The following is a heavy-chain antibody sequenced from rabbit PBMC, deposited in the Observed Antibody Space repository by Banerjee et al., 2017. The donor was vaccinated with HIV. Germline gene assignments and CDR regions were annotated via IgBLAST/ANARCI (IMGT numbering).Heavy chain of an antibody. V-gene: IGHV1S7*01. CDR1: GFDFNNYG. J-gene: IGHJ4*01. D-gene: IGHD2-1*01. CDR2: IYPGKRST. Sequence: QLKETGGGLVQPGGSLTLSCKASGFDFNNYGISWVRQAPGKGLEWIGIIYPGKRSTDYANGLNGRFTISSDNAQNTVQLHMNSLTTADTATYFCARGVFGDDDEGDYDYFNLWGPGTLVTVS. CDR3: ARGVFGDDDEGDYDYFNL.